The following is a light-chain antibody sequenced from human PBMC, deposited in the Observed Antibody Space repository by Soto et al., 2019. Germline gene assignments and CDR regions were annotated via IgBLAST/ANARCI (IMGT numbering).Light chain of an antibody. CDR3: QQYNVWPLS. Sequence: EIGMTKSPGTLSLSPGERATLSCTASQSVSTNLAWYQQIPGQAPRLLIYGASTRASGIPAKFSGSGFGTEFTLDTSSLKSEDCAGYYCQQYNVWPLSFGLGTKVEIK. V-gene: IGKV3-15*01. CDR2: GAS. J-gene: IGKJ1*01. CDR1: QSVSTN.